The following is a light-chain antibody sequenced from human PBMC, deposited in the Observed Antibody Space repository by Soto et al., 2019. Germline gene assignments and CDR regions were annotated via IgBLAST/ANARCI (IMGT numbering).Light chain of an antibody. CDR1: QSVSSNH. CDR3: QQYGSLPIT. J-gene: IGKJ5*01. V-gene: IGKV3-20*01. Sequence: DIVLTQSPCTLSLSPGERATLYSGASQSVSSNHLAWYQQKPGQAPRLLVYVASSRAAGIPDRFSGSGSGTDFTLTISRLEPEDFAVYYCQQYGSLPITFGQGTRLEIK. CDR2: VAS.